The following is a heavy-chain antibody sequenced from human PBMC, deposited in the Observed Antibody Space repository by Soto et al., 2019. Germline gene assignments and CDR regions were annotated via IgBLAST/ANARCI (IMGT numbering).Heavy chain of an antibody. CDR1: GGSISHYY. J-gene: IGHJ5*02. V-gene: IGHV4-59*01. D-gene: IGHD2-8*01. Sequence: SETLSLTCTVSGGSISHYYWSWIRQSPGKGLEWIGYAYYSGSTDYNPSLKSRVTMSVDTSKNQVSLKLNSVTTADTAVYYCARDRSTYGGGGTGEVKENWFDPWGPGTLVTVS. CDR3: ARDRSTYGGGGTGEVKENWFDP. CDR2: AYYSGST.